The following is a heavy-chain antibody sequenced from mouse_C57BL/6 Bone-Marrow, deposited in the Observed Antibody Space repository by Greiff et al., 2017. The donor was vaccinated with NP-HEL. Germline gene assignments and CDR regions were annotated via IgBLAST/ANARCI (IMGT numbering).Heavy chain of an antibody. CDR3: ARGYGSSYDYAMDY. J-gene: IGHJ4*01. V-gene: IGHV5-4*03. D-gene: IGHD1-1*01. CDR1: GFTFSSYA. Sequence: EVKVVESGGGLVKPGGSLKLSCAASGFTFSSYAMSWVRQTPEKRLEWVATISDGGSYTYYPDNVKGRFTISRDNAKNNLYLQMSHLKSEDTAMDDCARGYGSSYDYAMDYWGQGTSVTVSS. CDR2: ISDGGSYT.